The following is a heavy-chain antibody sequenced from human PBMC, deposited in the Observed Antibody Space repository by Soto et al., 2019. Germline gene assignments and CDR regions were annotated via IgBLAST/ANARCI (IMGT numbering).Heavy chain of an antibody. D-gene: IGHD4-4*01. V-gene: IGHV3-74*01. J-gene: IGHJ4*02. CDR1: GFTFSSYW. CDR2: IGSNGRST. Sequence: EVQLVESGGGLVQPGGSLRLSCAASGFTFSSYWMHWVRQVPGKGLVWVSRIGSNGRSTNYADSVKGRFTISRDNAKNTMFLQMNSLRAEDTAVYYCARDVSNFVDYWGQGTLVTVSS. CDR3: ARDVSNFVDY.